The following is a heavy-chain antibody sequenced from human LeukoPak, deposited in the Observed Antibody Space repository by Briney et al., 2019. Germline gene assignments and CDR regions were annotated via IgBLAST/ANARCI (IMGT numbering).Heavy chain of an antibody. D-gene: IGHD2-2*01. J-gene: IGHJ3*02. Sequence: SETLSLTCTVSGGSISSGGYYWSWIRQHPGKGLEWIGYIYYSGSTYYNPSLKSRVTISVDTSKNQFSLKLSSVTAADTAVYYCASSKEYCSSTSCSPDAFDIWGQGTMVTVSS. V-gene: IGHV4-31*03. CDR1: GGSISSGGYY. CDR3: ASSKEYCSSTSCSPDAFDI. CDR2: IYYSGST.